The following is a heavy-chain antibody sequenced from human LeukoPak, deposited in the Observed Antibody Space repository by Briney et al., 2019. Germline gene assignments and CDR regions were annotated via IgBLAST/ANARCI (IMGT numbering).Heavy chain of an antibody. J-gene: IGHJ4*02. D-gene: IGHD5-12*01. CDR2: ISYDAGNK. CDR1: GFRFSNYA. CDR3: ARSAREYTDRQPSDY. V-gene: IGHV3-30*04. Sequence: GGSLRLSCVASGFRFSNYAIHWVRQAPGKGLEWVAVISYDAGNKNFADSVRGRFSISRDNSKNTVYLQMNSLTVEDSALYFCARSAREYTDRQPSDYWGQGTLVTVSS.